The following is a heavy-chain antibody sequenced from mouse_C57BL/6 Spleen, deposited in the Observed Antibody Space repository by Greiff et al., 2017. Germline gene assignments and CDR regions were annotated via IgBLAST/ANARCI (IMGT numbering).Heavy chain of an antibody. Sequence: VQLQQPGAELVKPGASVKLSCKASGYTFTSYWMQWVKQRPGQGLEWIGEIDPSDSYTNYNQKFKGKATLTVDTSSSTAYMQLSSLTSEDSAVYYCARGPYYYGGWGQGTTLTVSS. CDR3: ARGPYYYGG. J-gene: IGHJ2*01. D-gene: IGHD1-1*01. CDR2: IDPSDSYT. V-gene: IGHV1-50*01. CDR1: GYTFTSYW.